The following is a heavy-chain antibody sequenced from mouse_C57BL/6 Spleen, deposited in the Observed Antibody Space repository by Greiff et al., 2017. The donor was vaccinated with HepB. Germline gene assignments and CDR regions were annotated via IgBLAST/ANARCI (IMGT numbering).Heavy chain of an antibody. CDR3: ARLRWFAY. CDR2: IYPGDGDT. D-gene: IGHD1-1*01. Sequence: QVQLQQSGAELVKPGASVKISCKASGYAFSSYWMNWVKQGPGKGLEWIGQIYPGDGDTNYNGKFKGKATLTADKSSSTAYMQLSSLTSEDSAVYFCARLRWFAYWGQGTLVTVSA. V-gene: IGHV1-80*01. J-gene: IGHJ3*01. CDR1: GYAFSSYW.